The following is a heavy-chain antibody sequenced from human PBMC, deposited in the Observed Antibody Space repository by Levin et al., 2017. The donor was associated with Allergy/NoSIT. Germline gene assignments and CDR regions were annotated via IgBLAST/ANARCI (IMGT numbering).Heavy chain of an antibody. Sequence: PSETLSLTCTVSGGSISSSSYYWGWIRQPPGKGLEWIGTIYYSGSTYYNPSLKSRVTISVDMSKNQFSLKLSSVSAADTAVYYWAIYGDRADYWGQGTLVTVSS. CDR1: GGSISSSSYY. CDR3: AIYGDRADY. CDR2: IYYSGST. J-gene: IGHJ4*02. D-gene: IGHD4-17*01. V-gene: IGHV4-39*01.